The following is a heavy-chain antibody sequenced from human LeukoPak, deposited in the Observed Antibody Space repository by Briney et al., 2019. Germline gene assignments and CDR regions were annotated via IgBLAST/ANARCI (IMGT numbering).Heavy chain of an antibody. CDR1: GFTFGDYP. CDR3: TRGGGGYGLHYFDY. CDR2: IRSKAYGGTT. V-gene: IGHV3-49*04. Sequence: PGGSLRLSCTASGFTFGDYPMSWVRQAPGKGLEWVGFIRSKAYGGTTEYAASVKGRFTISRDDSKSIAYLQMNSLKTEDTAVYYCTRGGGGYGLHYFDYWGQGTLVTVSS. J-gene: IGHJ4*02. D-gene: IGHD5-12*01.